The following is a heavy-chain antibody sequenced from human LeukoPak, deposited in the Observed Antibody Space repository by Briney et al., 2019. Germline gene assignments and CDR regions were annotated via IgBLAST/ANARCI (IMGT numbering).Heavy chain of an antibody. J-gene: IGHJ4*02. CDR1: GGSISSYY. CDR3: ARDLYYYDSSGYMLTYFDY. Sequence: SETLSLTCTVSGGSISSYYWSWIRQPPGKGLEWIGYIYYSGSTNYNPPLKSRVTISVDTSKNQFSLKLSSVTAADTAVYYCARDLYYYDSSGYMLTYFDYWGQGTLVTVSS. D-gene: IGHD3-22*01. CDR2: IYYSGST. V-gene: IGHV4-59*01.